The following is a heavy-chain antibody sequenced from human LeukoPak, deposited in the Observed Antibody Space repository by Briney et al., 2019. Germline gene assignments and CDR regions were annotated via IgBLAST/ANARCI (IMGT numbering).Heavy chain of an antibody. CDR2: IYPGDSGT. D-gene: IGHD6-6*01. Sequence: KPGESLKVSCKGSGYSFTSYWIGWVRQMPGKGLEWMGIIYPGDSGTRYSPSFQGQVTISADKSISTAYLQWSSLKASDTAMYYCARRGQLDSNWFDPWGQGTLVTVSS. CDR1: GYSFTSYW. CDR3: ARRGQLDSNWFDP. J-gene: IGHJ5*02. V-gene: IGHV5-51*03.